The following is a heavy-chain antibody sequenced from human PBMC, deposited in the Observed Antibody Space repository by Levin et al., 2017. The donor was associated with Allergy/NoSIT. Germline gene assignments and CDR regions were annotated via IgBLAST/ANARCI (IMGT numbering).Heavy chain of an antibody. CDR1: GFTFSSYE. CDR3: ARNSGDYADY. CDR2: ISSSGSTI. Sequence: GGSLRLSCAASGFTFSSYEMNWVRQAPGKGLEWVSYISSSGSTIYYADSVKGRFTISRDNAKNSLYLQMNSLRAEDTAVYYCARNSGDYADYWGQGTLVTVSS. V-gene: IGHV3-48*03. D-gene: IGHD2/OR15-2a*01. J-gene: IGHJ4*02.